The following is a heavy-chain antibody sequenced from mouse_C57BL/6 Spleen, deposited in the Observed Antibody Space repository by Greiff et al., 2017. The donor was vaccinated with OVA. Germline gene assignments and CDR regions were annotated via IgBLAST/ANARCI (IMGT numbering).Heavy chain of an antibody. D-gene: IGHD4-1*01. J-gene: IGHJ3*01. CDR2: INYDGSST. CDR1: GFTFSDYY. CDR3: AREGEVTGGCAY. V-gene: IGHV5-16*01. Sequence: EVQLVESEGGLVQPGSSMKLSCTASGFTFSDYYMAWVRQVPEKGLEWVANINYDGSSTYYLDSLKSRFIISRDNAKNILYLQMSSLKSEDTATYYCAREGEVTGGCAYWGQGTLVTVSA.